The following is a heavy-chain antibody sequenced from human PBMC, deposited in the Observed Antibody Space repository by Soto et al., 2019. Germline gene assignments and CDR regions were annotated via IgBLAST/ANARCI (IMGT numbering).Heavy chain of an antibody. CDR3: ARDMYSSDYFVKWFAP. J-gene: IGHJ5*02. D-gene: IGHD6-19*01. V-gene: IGHV3-30-3*01. CDR2: ISHDGINK. Sequence: QVRLVESGGGVVQPGRSLRLSCTASGFSFSSYAMYWFRQPPGKGLEWVAVISHDGINKHYADSVKGRVTVPRDNSNHSLDLQLNSLRGEDTAMYYCARDMYSSDYFVKWFAPGGQGTLVTVSS. CDR1: GFSFSSYA.